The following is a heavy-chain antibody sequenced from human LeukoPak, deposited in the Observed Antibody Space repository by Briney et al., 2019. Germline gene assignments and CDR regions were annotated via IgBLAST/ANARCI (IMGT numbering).Heavy chain of an antibody. Sequence: SETLSLTCTVSGGSISSGDYYWSWIRQPPGKDLEWIGYIYYSGSTYYNPSLKSRLTISVDTSKNQFSLKLSSVTAADTAVYYCAREVRGVSFFDYWGQGTLVTVSS. V-gene: IGHV4-30-4*01. CDR1: GGSISSGDYY. CDR3: AREVRGVSFFDY. CDR2: IYYSGST. D-gene: IGHD3-10*01. J-gene: IGHJ4*02.